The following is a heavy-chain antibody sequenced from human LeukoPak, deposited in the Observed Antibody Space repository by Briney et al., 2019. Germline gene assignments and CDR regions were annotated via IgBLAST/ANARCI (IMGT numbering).Heavy chain of an antibody. CDR3: ARHPTYSYGIFDY. CDR2: INHSGST. V-gene: IGHV4-34*01. D-gene: IGHD5-18*01. CDR1: GGSFSGYY. Sequence: SETLSLTCAVYGGSFSGYYWSWIRQPPGKGLEWIGEINHSGSTNYYESLKSRVTISVDTSKNQFSLKLTSVTAADTAVYYCARHPTYSYGIFDYWGQGTLATVSS. J-gene: IGHJ4*02.